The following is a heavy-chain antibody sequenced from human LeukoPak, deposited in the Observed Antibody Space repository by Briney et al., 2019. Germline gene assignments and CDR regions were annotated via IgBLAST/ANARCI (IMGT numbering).Heavy chain of an antibody. D-gene: IGHD1-26*01. CDR1: GFTFSSYA. V-gene: IGHV3-30*04. CDR2: ISYDGSNK. CDR3: ARDPGGSYYLPLDH. J-gene: IGHJ4*02. Sequence: QPGRSLRLSCTASGFTFSSYAMHWVRQAPGKGLEWVAVISYDGSNKYYADSVKGRFTISRDNSKNTLYLQMNSLRAEDTAVYYCARDPGGSYYLPLDHWGQGTLVTVSS.